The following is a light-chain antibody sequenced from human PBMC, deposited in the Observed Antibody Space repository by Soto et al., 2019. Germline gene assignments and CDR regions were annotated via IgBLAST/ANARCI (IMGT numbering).Light chain of an antibody. CDR2: GAS. CDR1: QSVSDN. J-gene: IGKJ2*01. V-gene: IGKV3-15*01. CDR3: QQSNNWPYT. Sequence: EVVMTQSPATLSVSPGERVTLSCRASQSVSDNLAWYQQKPGQAPRLLIYGASTRATTIPARFSGSGSGTESTLTISSLQSEDFALYYCQQSNNWPYTFGQGTKLDIK.